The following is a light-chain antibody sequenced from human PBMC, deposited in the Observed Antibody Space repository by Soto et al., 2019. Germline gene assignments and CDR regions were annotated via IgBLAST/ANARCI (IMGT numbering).Light chain of an antibody. CDR3: SSYAGSSNV. Sequence: QSVLTQPPSTSGTPGQAVTISCSGGSSNIGDNTVNWYQQLSGDPKLMIYEVNKRPSGVPDRFSGSKSGNTASLTVSGLQAEDEADYYCSSYAGSSNVFGTGTKVTVL. CDR2: EVN. J-gene: IGLJ1*01. V-gene: IGLV2-8*01. CDR1: SSNIGDNT.